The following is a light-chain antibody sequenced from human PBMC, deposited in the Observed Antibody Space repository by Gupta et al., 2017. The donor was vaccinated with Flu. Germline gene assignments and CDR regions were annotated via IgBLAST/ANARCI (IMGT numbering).Light chain of an antibody. V-gene: IGKV1-5*03. CDR3: HQYNSYSPYS. J-gene: IGKJ2*03. CDR1: QSVGSW. CDR2: KAS. Sequence: DIQMPQSPPTLSASIGDRVSITCGVGQSVGSWLAWYQQRPGKAPKLLIYKASSLKSGVPSRFSGSGAGTEFTLTISSLQPDDFATYYCHQYNSYSPYSFGQGTKLEMK.